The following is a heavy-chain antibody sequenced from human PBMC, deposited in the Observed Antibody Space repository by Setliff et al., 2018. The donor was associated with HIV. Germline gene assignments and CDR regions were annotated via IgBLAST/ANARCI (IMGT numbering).Heavy chain of an antibody. CDR1: GRSIDDSY. CDR3: ARLAEDYYDSGTWEVDY. D-gene: IGHD3-10*01. J-gene: IGHJ4*01. CDR2: IKTSGRT. Sequence: LSLPCSVSGRSIDDSYWSWIRQSPGKGLEWIGFIKTSGRTNYKPSLKSRVTISLDTSKNQFSLRLNSVTATDTAVYYCARLAEDYYDSGTWEVDYWAHGTLVTVSS. V-gene: IGHV4-4*09.